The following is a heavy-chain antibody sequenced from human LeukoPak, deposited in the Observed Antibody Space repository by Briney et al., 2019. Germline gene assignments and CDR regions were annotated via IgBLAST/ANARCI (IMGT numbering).Heavy chain of an antibody. J-gene: IGHJ4*02. CDR3: ARGMRAHSNFPYFDY. Sequence: SQTLSLTCVISGDSVSSNSASWNWIRQSPSRGLEWLGRTYYKSKWYNDYAVSVKSRITITPDTSKEQFSLQLNSVTPEDTAVYYCARGMRAHSNFPYFDYWGQGSRVTVSS. V-gene: IGHV6-1*01. D-gene: IGHD4-11*01. CDR1: GDSVSSNSAS. CDR2: TYYKSKWYN.